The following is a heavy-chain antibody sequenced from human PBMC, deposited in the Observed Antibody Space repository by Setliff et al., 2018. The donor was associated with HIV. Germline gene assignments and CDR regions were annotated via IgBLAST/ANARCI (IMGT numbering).Heavy chain of an antibody. D-gene: IGHD4-17*01. CDR1: GFTFSSHA. J-gene: IGHJ4*02. V-gene: IGHV3-33*06. CDR3: AKEASYGGSHFDY. Sequence: GGSLRLSCVVSGFTFSSHAMHWVRQAPGKGLEWVAVIWYDGTNIYYADSVKGRFTISRDNSKNTLYLQMNSLRVEDTAIYYCAKEASYGGSHFDYWGQGTLVTVSS. CDR2: IWYDGTNI.